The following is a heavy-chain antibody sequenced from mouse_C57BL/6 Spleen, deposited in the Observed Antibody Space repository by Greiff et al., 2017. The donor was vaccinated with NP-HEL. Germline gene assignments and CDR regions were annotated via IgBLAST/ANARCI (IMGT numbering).Heavy chain of an antibody. CDR2: IDPSDSYT. Sequence: VQLQQPGAELVRPGTSVKLSCKASGYTFTSYWMHWVKQRPGQGLEWIGVIDPSDSYTNYNQKFKGKATLTVDTSSSTAYMQLSSLTSEDSAVYYCARDHGSSLYAMDYWGQGTSVTVSS. CDR1: GYTFTSYW. CDR3: ARDHGSSLYAMDY. J-gene: IGHJ4*01. V-gene: IGHV1-59*01. D-gene: IGHD1-1*01.